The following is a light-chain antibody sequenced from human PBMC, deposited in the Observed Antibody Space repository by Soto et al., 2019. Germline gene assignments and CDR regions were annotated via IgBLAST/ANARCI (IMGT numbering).Light chain of an antibody. Sequence: QSALTHPASVSGSPGQSITISCTGTSDNYVSWYQQHPGKVPKLMIYGVTNRPSGVSDRFSGSKSGNTASLTISGLQTEDEADYYCSSYTNSRTLLFGAGTKVTVL. J-gene: IGLJ1*01. V-gene: IGLV2-14*01. CDR3: SSYTNSRTLL. CDR1: SDNY. CDR2: GVT.